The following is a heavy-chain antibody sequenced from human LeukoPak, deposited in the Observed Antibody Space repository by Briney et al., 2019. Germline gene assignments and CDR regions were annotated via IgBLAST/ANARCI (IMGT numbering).Heavy chain of an antibody. CDR2: ITGSGGGT. J-gene: IGHJ4*02. CDR3: AKWGDYDVLTGYYDPDY. Sequence: GGPLRLSCAASGITLSNYAMSWVRQAPGKGLEWVSAITGSGGGTYYADSVKGRFTISRDNSKNTLYLQMNSLRAEDTAVYYCAKWGDYDVLTGYYDPDYWGQGTLVTVSS. V-gene: IGHV3-23*01. CDR1: GITLSNYA. D-gene: IGHD3-9*01.